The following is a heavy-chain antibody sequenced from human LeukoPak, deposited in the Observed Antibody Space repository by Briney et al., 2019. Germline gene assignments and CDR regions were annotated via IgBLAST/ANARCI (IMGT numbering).Heavy chain of an antibody. J-gene: IGHJ6*03. Sequence: PGRSLRLSCTASGFTFGDYAMSWVRQAPGKGLEWVSHIGGSGSFIYYADSVKGRFTISRDNAKNSVYLQMNSLRDEDTAVYFCARLLATWDYYYMDVWGKGTTVTVSS. D-gene: IGHD3-3*02. CDR2: IGGSGSFI. CDR1: GFTFGDYA. CDR3: ARLLATWDYYYMDV. V-gene: IGHV3-48*02.